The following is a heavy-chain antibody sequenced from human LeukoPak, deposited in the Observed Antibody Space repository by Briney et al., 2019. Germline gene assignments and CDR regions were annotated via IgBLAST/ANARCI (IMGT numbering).Heavy chain of an antibody. CDR2: INHSGST. J-gene: IGHJ6*02. Sequence: SETLSLTCAVYGGSFSGYYWSWIRQPPGKGLEWIGEINHSGSTNYNPSLKSRVTISVDTSKNQFSLKLSSVTAADTAVYYCARDEIYGSGSSTMDVWGQGTTVTVSS. D-gene: IGHD3-10*01. CDR3: ARDEIYGSGSSTMDV. CDR1: GGSFSGYY. V-gene: IGHV4-34*01.